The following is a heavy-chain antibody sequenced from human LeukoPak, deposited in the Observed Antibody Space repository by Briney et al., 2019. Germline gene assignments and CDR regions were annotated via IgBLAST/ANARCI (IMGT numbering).Heavy chain of an antibody. CDR2: IYYSGST. J-gene: IGHJ4*02. CDR3: ARGGYSYGYSAVEYYFDY. D-gene: IGHD5-18*01. Sequence: PSETLSLTCTVSGASISTYYWSWIRQPPGKGLEWIGYIYYSGSTNYNPSLKSRVTISVDTSKNQFSLKLSSVTAADTAVYYCARGGYSYGYSAVEYYFDYWGQGTLVTVSS. CDR1: GASISTYY. V-gene: IGHV4-59*01.